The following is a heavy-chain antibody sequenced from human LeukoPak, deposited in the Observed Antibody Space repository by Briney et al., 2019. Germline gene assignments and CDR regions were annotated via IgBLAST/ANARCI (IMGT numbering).Heavy chain of an antibody. CDR1: GGSVSSARYS. CDR3: ARSRLGGYTYGFDY. V-gene: IGHV4-31*03. CDR2: IYHTGST. Sequence: PSETLALTCSVSGGSVSSARYSWNWIRQLPGRGLEWIGYIYHTGSTYYRASLRSRLSISIDASKNQFSLRLSSVTAADTAVYYCARSRLGGYTYGFDYWGQGNLVTVSS. J-gene: IGHJ4*02. D-gene: IGHD5-18*01.